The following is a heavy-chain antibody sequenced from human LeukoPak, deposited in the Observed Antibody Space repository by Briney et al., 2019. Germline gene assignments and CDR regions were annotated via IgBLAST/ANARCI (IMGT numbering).Heavy chain of an antibody. CDR3: ARPLTMVRGVTILDAFDI. CDR2: ISAYNGNT. CDR1: GYTFTSYG. D-gene: IGHD3-10*01. J-gene: IGHJ3*02. Sequence: GASVKVSCRASGYTFTSYGISWVGQAPGQGLEWMGWISAYNGNTNYAQKLQGRVTMTTDTSTSTAYMELRSLRSDDTAVYYCARPLTMVRGVTILDAFDIWGQGTMVTVSS. V-gene: IGHV1-18*01.